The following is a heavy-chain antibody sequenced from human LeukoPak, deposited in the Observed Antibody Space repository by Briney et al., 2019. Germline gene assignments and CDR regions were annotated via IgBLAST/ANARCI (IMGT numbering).Heavy chain of an antibody. D-gene: IGHD3-10*02. CDR3: ARDVRSGLNYFVFADY. J-gene: IGHJ4*02. Sequence: GGSLRLSCEVSGFTFKNYWMSWVRQAPGKGLEGVANIKPDGSDSYHADSVKGRFSLSRDNTKNSMYLQMNSLRAEDTAVYDCARDVRSGLNYFVFADYWGQGALVTVSS. CDR2: IKPDGSDS. V-gene: IGHV3-7*01. CDR1: GFTFKNYW.